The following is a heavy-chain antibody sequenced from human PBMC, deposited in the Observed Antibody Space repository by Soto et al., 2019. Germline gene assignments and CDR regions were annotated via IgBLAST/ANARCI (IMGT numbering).Heavy chain of an antibody. V-gene: IGHV1-69*13. D-gene: IGHD3-22*01. J-gene: IGHJ6*02. CDR3: ARAENDSSGYYPPYYYGMDV. Sequence: EASVKVSCKASGGTFSSYAISWVRQAPGQGLEWMGGIIPIFGTANYAQKFQGRVTITADESTSTAYMELSSLRSEDTAVYYCARAENDSSGYYPPYYYGMDVWGQGTTVTVSS. CDR1: GGTFSSYA. CDR2: IIPIFGTA.